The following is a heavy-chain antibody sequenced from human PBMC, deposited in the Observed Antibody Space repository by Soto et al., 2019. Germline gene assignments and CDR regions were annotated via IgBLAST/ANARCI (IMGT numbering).Heavy chain of an antibody. J-gene: IGHJ4*02. D-gene: IGHD6-13*01. CDR3: ARGRGAAADYFDF. CDR1: GLTFSDYY. CDR2: ISSSTSHT. V-gene: IGHV3-11*03. Sequence: QVQLLESGGGLVKTGGSMRLSCAVSGLTFSDYYMTWIRQAPGKGLEWVSYISSSTSHTNYADSVKGRFTISRDNAKNSLFLQMNSLRAEDTAVYYCARGRGAAADYFDFWGQGTLVNVSS.